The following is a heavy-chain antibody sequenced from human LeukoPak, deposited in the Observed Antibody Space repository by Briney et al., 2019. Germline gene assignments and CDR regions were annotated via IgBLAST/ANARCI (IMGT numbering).Heavy chain of an antibody. V-gene: IGHV4-59*01. CDR1: GGSIKNNY. Sequence: SETLSLTCTVSGGSIKNNYWSWIRQPPGKALEWIGYVYSNGNTNYNPSLKSRVTMSIKTSKNQFSLKVPSVTAADTAVYYCAGGTFDGPLYGTYWYFHVWGRGTLVTVSS. CDR3: AGGTFDGPLYGTYWYFHV. CDR2: VYSNGNT. J-gene: IGHJ2*01. D-gene: IGHD1-14*01.